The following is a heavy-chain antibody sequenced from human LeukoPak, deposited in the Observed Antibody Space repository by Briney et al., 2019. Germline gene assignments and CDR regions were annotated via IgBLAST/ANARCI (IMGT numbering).Heavy chain of an antibody. CDR3: ARDYDILTGYYPFDY. J-gene: IGHJ4*02. V-gene: IGHV1-46*01. CDR1: GYTFTTYY. CDR2: INPSGGRT. Sequence: ASVKVSCKASGYTFTTYYMHWVRQAPGQGLEWMGIINPSGGRTTYAQKFQGRVTMTRDTSTSAVYMELSSLRSEDTAAYYCARDYDILTGYYPFDYWGQGTLVTVSS. D-gene: IGHD3-9*01.